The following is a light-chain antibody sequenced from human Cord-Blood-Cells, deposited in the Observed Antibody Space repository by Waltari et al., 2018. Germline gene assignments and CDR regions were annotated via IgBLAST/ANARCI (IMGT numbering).Light chain of an antibody. CDR1: SSDVGSYNL. CDR2: EGS. Sequence: QSALTPPAPVAGFPGQAITTSCSGTSSDVGSYNLVFWYQQHPGKAPKRMIYEGSNLPSRVSYRFSGSKSGNTACLTIAGLEAEYEVNYYCWSYAGSWVFCGVTKLPV. J-gene: IGLJ3*02. V-gene: IGLV2-23*01. CDR3: WSYAGSWV.